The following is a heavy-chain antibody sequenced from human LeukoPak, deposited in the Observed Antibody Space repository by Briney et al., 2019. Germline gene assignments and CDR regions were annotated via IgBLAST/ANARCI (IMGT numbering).Heavy chain of an antibody. V-gene: IGHV3-30*18. CDR3: AKEKGVHRSSFDY. D-gene: IGHD1-1*01. CDR1: GFTFSSYG. CDR2: ISYDGSNK. J-gene: IGHJ4*02. Sequence: GGSLRLSCAASGFTFSSYGMHWVRQAPGKGLEWVAVISYDGSNKYYADSVKGRFTISRDNSKNTLYLQMNSLRAEDTAVYYCAKEKGVHRSSFDYWGQGTLVTVSS.